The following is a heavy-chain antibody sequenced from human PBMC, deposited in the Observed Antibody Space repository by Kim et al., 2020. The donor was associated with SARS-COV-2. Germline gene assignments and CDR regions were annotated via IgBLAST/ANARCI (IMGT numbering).Heavy chain of an antibody. Sequence: SETLSLTCTVSGGSISSSSYYWGWIRQPPGKGLEWIGSIYYSGSTYYNPSLKSRVTISVDTSKNQFSLKLSSVTAADTAVYYCARQDYDFWSYIGYWGQGTLVTVSS. V-gene: IGHV4-39*01. CDR2: IYYSGST. D-gene: IGHD3-3*01. CDR3: ARQDYDFWSYIGY. J-gene: IGHJ4*02. CDR1: GGSISSSSYY.